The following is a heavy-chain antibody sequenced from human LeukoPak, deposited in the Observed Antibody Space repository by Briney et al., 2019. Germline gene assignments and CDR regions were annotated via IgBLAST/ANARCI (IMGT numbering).Heavy chain of an antibody. Sequence: ASVKVSCKASGGTFSSYAISWVRQAPGQGLEWMGGIIPIFGTANYAQKFQGRVTITADESTSTAYMGLSSLRSEDTAVYYCARDGVGATSLFDYWGQGTLVTVSS. CDR2: IIPIFGTA. CDR3: ARDGVGATSLFDY. D-gene: IGHD1-26*01. V-gene: IGHV1-69*13. CDR1: GGTFSSYA. J-gene: IGHJ4*02.